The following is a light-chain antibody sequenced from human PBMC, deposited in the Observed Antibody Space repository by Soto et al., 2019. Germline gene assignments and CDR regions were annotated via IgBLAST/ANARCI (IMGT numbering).Light chain of an antibody. V-gene: IGLV3-1*01. J-gene: IGLJ2*01. Sequence: SYELTQPPSVSVSPGQTASITCSGDKLGDKYACWYQQKPGQSPVLVIYQDSKRPSGIPERFSGSNSGNTATLTISGTQAMDEADYYCQAWDSSAVVFCGGTKL. CDR1: KLGDKY. CDR3: QAWDSSAVV. CDR2: QDS.